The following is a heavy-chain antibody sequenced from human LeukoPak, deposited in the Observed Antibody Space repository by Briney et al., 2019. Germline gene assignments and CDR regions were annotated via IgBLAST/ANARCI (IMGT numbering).Heavy chain of an antibody. CDR3: AISSIAAAGTFDY. Sequence: ASVKVSCKASGYTFTSYYMHWVRQAPGQGLEWMGIINPSGGSTSYAQKFQGRVTMTRDTSISTAYMELSRLRSDDTAVYYCAISSIAAAGTFDYWGQGTLVTVSS. CDR2: INPSGGST. V-gene: IGHV1-46*01. CDR1: GYTFTSYY. J-gene: IGHJ4*02. D-gene: IGHD6-13*01.